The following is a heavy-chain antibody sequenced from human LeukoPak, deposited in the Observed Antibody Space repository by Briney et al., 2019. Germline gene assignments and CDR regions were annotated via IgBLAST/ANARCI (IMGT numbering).Heavy chain of an antibody. CDR1: GFTIDGYA. V-gene: IGHV3-43*02. D-gene: IGHD3-22*01. CDR2: ISADAGRK. J-gene: IGHJ4*02. CDR3: AKGQDSSGYRSLDY. Sequence: GGSLRLSCAASGFTIDGYAMHWVRQTPGKSLEWVTLISADAGRKYYADSVKGRFTISRDNSKNSLFLQMNSLRTEDTALYYCAKGQDSSGYRSLDYWGREPCSPSPQ.